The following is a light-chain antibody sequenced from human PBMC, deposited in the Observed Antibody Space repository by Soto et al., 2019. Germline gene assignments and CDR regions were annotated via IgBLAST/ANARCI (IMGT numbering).Light chain of an antibody. CDR3: SSYAGSNNVV. CDR1: SSDVGGYNY. Sequence: QSVLTQPPSASGSPGQSVTLSCTGTSSDVGGYNYVSWYQQHPGKAPKLMIYEVSKRPSGVPDRFSGSKSGNTASLTVSGLQAEDDADYYCSSYAGSNNVVFGGGTKLTVL. CDR2: EVS. J-gene: IGLJ2*01. V-gene: IGLV2-8*01.